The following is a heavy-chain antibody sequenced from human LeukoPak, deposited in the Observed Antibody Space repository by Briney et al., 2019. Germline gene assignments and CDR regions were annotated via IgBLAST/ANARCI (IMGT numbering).Heavy chain of an antibody. CDR2: MYTSGST. Sequence: SETLSLTCTVSGGSISSGSYYWSWIRQPAGKGLEWIGRMYTSGSTNYNPSLKSRVTISVDTSKNQFSLKLSSVTAADTAVYYCARDWGVSARPGYMDVWGKGTTVTVSS. V-gene: IGHV4-61*02. J-gene: IGHJ6*03. CDR1: GGSISSGSYY. CDR3: ARDWGVSARPGYMDV. D-gene: IGHD6-6*01.